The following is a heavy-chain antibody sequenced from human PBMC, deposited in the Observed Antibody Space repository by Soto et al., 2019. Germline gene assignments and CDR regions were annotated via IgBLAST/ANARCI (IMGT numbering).Heavy chain of an antibody. V-gene: IGHV4-34*01. D-gene: IGHD3-9*01. J-gene: IGHJ4*02. CDR2: INHSGST. CDR1: GGSFSGYY. Sequence: SETLSLTCAVYGGSFSGYYWSWIRQPPGKGLEWIGEINHSGSTNYNPSLKSRVTISVDTSKNQFSLKLSSVTAADTAVYYCARVVHYDILTGCFDYWGQGTLVTSPQ. CDR3: ARVVHYDILTGCFDY.